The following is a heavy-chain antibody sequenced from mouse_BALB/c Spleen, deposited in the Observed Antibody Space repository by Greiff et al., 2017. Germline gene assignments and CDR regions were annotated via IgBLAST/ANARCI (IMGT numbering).Heavy chain of an antibody. D-gene: IGHD2-14*01. CDR3: ARPLYYRSSWCAY. CDR2: ISSGGSYT. CDR1: GFTFSSYG. J-gene: IGHJ3*01. V-gene: IGHV5-6*01. Sequence: EVQRVESGGDLVKPGGSLKLSCAASGFTFSSYGMSWVRQTPDKRLEWVATISSGGSYTYYPDSVKGRFTISRDNAKNTLYLQMSSLKSEDTAMYYCARPLYYRSSWCAYWGQGTLVTVSA.